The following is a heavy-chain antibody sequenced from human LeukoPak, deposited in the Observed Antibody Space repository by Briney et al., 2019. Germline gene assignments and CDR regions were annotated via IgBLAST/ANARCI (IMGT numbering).Heavy chain of an antibody. Sequence: PSETLSLTCSVSGGSMSPYYWSWIRQPPGKGLEWIGHIFYSGSTNYNPSLKSRVTISLVMSKNQISLKLSSVTTADTAMYYCARTDDAFHIWGHGTTVTVSS. CDR1: GGSMSPYY. D-gene: IGHD2-21*02. CDR3: ARTDDAFHI. V-gene: IGHV4-59*01. J-gene: IGHJ3*02. CDR2: IFYSGST.